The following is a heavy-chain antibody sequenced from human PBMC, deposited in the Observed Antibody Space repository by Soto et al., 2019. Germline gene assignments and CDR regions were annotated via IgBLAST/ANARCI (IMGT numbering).Heavy chain of an antibody. D-gene: IGHD1-26*01. Sequence: GGSLRLSCVVSEFTFSSSWMHWVRQGPGKGLVWVSRINSDGSYINYADSVKGRFTTSRDNAKNMLYLQMNSLRAEDTALYYRVTGWADYWGQGALVTVSS. J-gene: IGHJ4*02. CDR1: EFTFSSSW. V-gene: IGHV3-74*01. CDR2: INSDGSYI. CDR3: VTGWADY.